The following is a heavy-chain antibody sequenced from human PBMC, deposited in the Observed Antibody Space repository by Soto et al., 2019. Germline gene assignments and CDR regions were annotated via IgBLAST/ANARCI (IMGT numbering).Heavy chain of an antibody. CDR3: GRGGMRGVDA. CDR1: GFSFSSYT. J-gene: IGHJ5*02. D-gene: IGHD3-10*01. CDR2: MKEDGSDE. Sequence: EVQLAESGGGLVQPGGSLRLSCVASGFSFSSYTMSWVRQAPGKGLEWVAKMKEDGSDENYVDSVKGRFTISRDNAKKSVYLQMNSLRVEDTAVYYCGRGGMRGVDAWGQGTLVTVSS. V-gene: IGHV3-7*01.